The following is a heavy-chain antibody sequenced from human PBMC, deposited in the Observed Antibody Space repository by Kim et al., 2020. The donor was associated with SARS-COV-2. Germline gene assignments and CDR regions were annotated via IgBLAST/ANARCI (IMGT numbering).Heavy chain of an antibody. J-gene: IGHJ4*02. CDR2: IYYSGST. V-gene: IGHV4-39*01. D-gene: IGHD3-22*01. Sequence: SETLSLTCTVSGGSISSSSYYWGWIRQPPGKGLEWIGSIYYSGSTYYNPSLKSRVTISVDTSKNQFSLKLSSVTAADTAVYYCARQPSDSSGQGVDYWGQGTLVTVSS. CDR1: GGSISSSSYY. CDR3: ARQPSDSSGQGVDY.